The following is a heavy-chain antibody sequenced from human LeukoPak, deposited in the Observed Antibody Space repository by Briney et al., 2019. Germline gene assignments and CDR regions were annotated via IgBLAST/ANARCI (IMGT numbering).Heavy chain of an antibody. Sequence: GGSLRLSCAASGFTFRSYAMTWVRQAPGKGLEWVSTISGHGANTKYADSVKGRFTISRDTSKNTLYFQLNSLRADDTAVYYCARDGRAAAGFFDYWGQGTLVTVSS. CDR3: ARDGRAAAGFFDY. J-gene: IGHJ4*02. V-gene: IGHV3-23*01. CDR1: GFTFRSYA. D-gene: IGHD6-13*01. CDR2: ISGHGANT.